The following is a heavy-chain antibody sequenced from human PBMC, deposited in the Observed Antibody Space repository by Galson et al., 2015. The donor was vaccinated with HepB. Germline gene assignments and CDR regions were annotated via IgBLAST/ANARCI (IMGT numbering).Heavy chain of an antibody. Sequence: SVKVSCKASGGTFSSYAISWVRQAPVQGLEWMGGIIPIFGTANYAQKFQGRVTITADESTSTAYMELSSLRSEDTAVYYCARGIAVAGDGEYYFDYWGQGTLVTVSS. D-gene: IGHD6-19*01. CDR3: ARGIAVAGDGEYYFDY. V-gene: IGHV1-69*13. CDR1: GGTFSSYA. J-gene: IGHJ4*02. CDR2: IIPIFGTA.